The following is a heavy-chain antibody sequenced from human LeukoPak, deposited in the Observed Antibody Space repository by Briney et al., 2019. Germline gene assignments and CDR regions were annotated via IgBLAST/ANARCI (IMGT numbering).Heavy chain of an antibody. CDR3: AGDTWNYWFDH. J-gene: IGHJ5*02. Sequence: PSETLSLTCTVSGGSINRTGYYWGWTRQPPGKGLECIGTIYYNGSTYYNPSLKSRVTISVDTSKNQFSLKLTSVTATDTAVYYCAGDTWNYWFDHWAQGTLVTVSS. CDR1: GGSINRTGYY. D-gene: IGHD1-7*01. V-gene: IGHV4-39*01. CDR2: IYYNGST.